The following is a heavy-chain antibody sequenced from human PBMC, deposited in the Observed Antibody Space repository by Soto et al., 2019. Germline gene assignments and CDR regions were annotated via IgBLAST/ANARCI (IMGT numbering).Heavy chain of an antibody. CDR1: GFTFSSYA. V-gene: IGHV3-23*01. J-gene: IGHJ4*02. D-gene: IGHD2-2*01. CDR2: ISGSGGST. CDR3: AKVRVGCSSTSCYGFDY. Sequence: EVQLLKSGGGLVHPGGSLRLSCAASGFTFSSYAMSWVRQAPGKGLEWVSAISGSGGSTYYADSVKGRFTISRDNSKNTLYLQMNSLRAEDTAVYYCAKVRVGCSSTSCYGFDYWGQGTLVTVSS.